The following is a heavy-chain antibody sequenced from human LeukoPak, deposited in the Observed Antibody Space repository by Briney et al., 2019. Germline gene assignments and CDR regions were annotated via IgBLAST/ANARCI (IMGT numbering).Heavy chain of an antibody. CDR1: GRSFSGYY. CDR2: INHSGST. V-gene: IGHV4-34*01. Sequence: SETLSLTCAVYGRSFSGYYWSWIRQPPGKGLEWIGEINHSGSTNYNPSLKSRVTISVDTSKNQFSLKLSSVTAADTAVYYCARGLSAIVYWGQGTLVTVSS. J-gene: IGHJ4*02. CDR3: ARGLSAIVY. D-gene: IGHD2-15*01.